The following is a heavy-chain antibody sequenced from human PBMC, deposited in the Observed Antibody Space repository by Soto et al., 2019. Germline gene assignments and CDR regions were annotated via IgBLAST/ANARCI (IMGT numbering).Heavy chain of an antibody. D-gene: IGHD3-10*01. V-gene: IGHV3-30-3*01. Sequence: QVQLVESGGGVVQPGRSLRLSCAASGFTFSSYAMHWVRQAPGKGLEWVAVISYDGSNKYYADSVKGRFTISRDNSKNTLYLQMNSLRAEDTAVYYCARDHLGEFPFDYWGQGTRVTVSS. CDR1: GFTFSSYA. CDR3: ARDHLGEFPFDY. J-gene: IGHJ4*02. CDR2: ISYDGSNK.